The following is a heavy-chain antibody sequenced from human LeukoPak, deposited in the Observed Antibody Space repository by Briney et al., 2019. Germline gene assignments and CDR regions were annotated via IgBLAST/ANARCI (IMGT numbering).Heavy chain of an antibody. CDR1: AGSISGYS. D-gene: IGHD2-8*01. CDR3: ARYRQESNGQFDY. J-gene: IGHJ4*02. Sequence: SETRSLTCTVSAGSISGYSWGWVRQPAGKGLEWVGRTNTSGRTNFNTSLKSRVTMSVDTSKNQYSLKLTSVTAADTALYYCARYRQESNGQFDYWGQGTLVTVSS. CDR2: TNTSGRT. V-gene: IGHV4-4*07.